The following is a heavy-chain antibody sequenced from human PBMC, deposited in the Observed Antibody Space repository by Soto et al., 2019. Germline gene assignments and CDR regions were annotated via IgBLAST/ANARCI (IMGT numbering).Heavy chain of an antibody. V-gene: IGHV4-59*01. CDR3: ARGQRDTASRYHDPFDT. J-gene: IGHJ3*02. Sequence: QVQLQESGPGLVKPSETLSLTCTVSGGSFSTDYWNWIRQPRGKGLEWIGYISYTGITNYTPSLESRVAISVDTSKNQFSLKLSSVTAANPAVYYFARGQRDTASRYHDPFDTWGQGTMVPVSS. CDR2: ISYTGIT. D-gene: IGHD3-16*02. CDR1: GGSFSTDY.